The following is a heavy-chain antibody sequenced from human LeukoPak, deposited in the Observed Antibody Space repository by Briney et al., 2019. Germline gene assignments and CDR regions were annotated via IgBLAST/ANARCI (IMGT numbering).Heavy chain of an antibody. V-gene: IGHV3-30*18. CDR2: ISYDGSNK. J-gene: IGHJ4*02. CDR1: GFTFSSYG. D-gene: IGHD6-13*01. CDR3: AKIGSIAAAGTPSFDY. Sequence: PGGSLRLSCAASGFTFSSYGTHWVRQAPGKGLEWVAVISYDGSNKYYADSVKGRFTISRDNSKNTLYLQMNSLRAEDTAVYYCAKIGSIAAAGTPSFDYWGQGTLVTVSS.